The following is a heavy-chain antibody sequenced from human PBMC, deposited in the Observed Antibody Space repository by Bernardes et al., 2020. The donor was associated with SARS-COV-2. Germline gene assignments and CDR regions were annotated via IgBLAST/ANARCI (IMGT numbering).Heavy chain of an antibody. J-gene: IGHJ4*02. CDR3: ARSGDLWAYYFDY. V-gene: IGHV4-61*02. D-gene: IGHD3-16*01. Sequence: SETLSLTCTVSGGSISRGSYYWSWIRQPAGKGLEWIGRIYTSGSTNYNPSLKSRVTISEDTSKNQFSLKLSSVTAADTAMYYCARSGDLWAYYFDYWGQGTLVTVSS. CDR1: GGSISRGSYY. CDR2: IYTSGST.